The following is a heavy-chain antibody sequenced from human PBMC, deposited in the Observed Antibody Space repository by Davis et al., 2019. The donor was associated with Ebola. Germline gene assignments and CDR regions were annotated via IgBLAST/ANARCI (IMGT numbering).Heavy chain of an antibody. D-gene: IGHD3-3*01. Sequence: GGSLRLSCAASGFTFDDYRMSWIRQAPGKGLEWVPYISPSVSSIYYAAPVKGRLTISRNNAKNSLYLQMNSLRAEDTAVYFCARDQRISILGVAVYYYYGMDVWGQGTTVTVSS. V-gene: IGHV3-11*01. J-gene: IGHJ6*02. CDR1: GFTFDDYR. CDR3: ARDQRISILGVAVYYYYGMDV. CDR2: ISPSVSSI.